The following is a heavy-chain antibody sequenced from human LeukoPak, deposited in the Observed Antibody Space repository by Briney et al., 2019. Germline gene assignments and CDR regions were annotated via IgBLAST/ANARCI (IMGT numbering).Heavy chain of an antibody. CDR2: INPSGGST. V-gene: IGHV1-46*03. CDR1: GYTFTSYY. J-gene: IGHJ4*02. D-gene: IGHD5-12*01. CDR3: ATTGVVMSGFAEGSFDY. Sequence: ASVKVSCKASGYTFTSYYMHWVRQAPGQGLEWMGIINPSGGSTSYAQKFQGRVTMTRDTSTSTVYMELSSLRPEDTAVYYCATTGVVMSGFAEGSFDYWGQGTLVTVSS.